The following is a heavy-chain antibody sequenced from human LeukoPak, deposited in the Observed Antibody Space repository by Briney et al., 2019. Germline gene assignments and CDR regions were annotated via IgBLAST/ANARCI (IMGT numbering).Heavy chain of an antibody. V-gene: IGHV4-34*01. Sequence: SETLSLTCAVYGGSFSGYYWSWIRQPPGKEQECIGEINHSGSTNYNPSLTSRVTISVDTSKNQFSLKLSSVTAADTAVYYCARTIRGRRGFDYWGQGTLVTVSS. CDR1: GGSFSGYY. D-gene: IGHD1-14*01. CDR2: INHSGST. CDR3: ARTIRGRRGFDY. J-gene: IGHJ4*02.